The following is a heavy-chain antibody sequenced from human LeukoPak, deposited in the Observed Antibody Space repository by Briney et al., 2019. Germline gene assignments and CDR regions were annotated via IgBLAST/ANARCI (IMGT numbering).Heavy chain of an antibody. CDR3: AKNLNPFDS. D-gene: IGHD2/OR15-2a*01. Sequence: GGSLRLSCAASGFTFSSYAMHWVRQAPGKGLEWVAVISYDGSNKYYADSVKGRFTISRDNSKSTLFLQMNSLRAEDTAVYYCAKNLNPFDSWGQGILVTVSS. V-gene: IGHV3-30-3*01. CDR1: GFTFSSYA. CDR2: ISYDGSNK. J-gene: IGHJ4*02.